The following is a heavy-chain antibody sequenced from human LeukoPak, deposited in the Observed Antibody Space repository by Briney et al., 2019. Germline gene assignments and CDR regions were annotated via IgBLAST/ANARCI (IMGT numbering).Heavy chain of an antibody. D-gene: IGHD6-6*01. J-gene: IGHJ4*02. CDR3: ARRYYSSSYYLDY. Sequence: GESLKISCKGSGYSFTNYWIGWVRQMPGKGLEWMGMIYPGDSGTRYSPSFQGQVTVSADNSISTAYLQWSSLKASDAAIYYCARRYYSSSYYLDYWGQGTQVTVSS. V-gene: IGHV5-51*01. CDR2: IYPGDSGT. CDR1: GYSFTNYW.